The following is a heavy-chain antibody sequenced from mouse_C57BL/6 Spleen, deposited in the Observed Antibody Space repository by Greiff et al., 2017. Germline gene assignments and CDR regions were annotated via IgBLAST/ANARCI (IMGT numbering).Heavy chain of an antibody. J-gene: IGHJ1*03. V-gene: IGHV1-7*01. CDR2: INPSSGYT. CDR3: ARETTVVERWYFDV. CDR1: GYTFTSYW. Sequence: VQLQQSGAELAKPGASVKLSCKASGYTFTSYWMHWVKQRPGQGLEWIGYINPSSGYTKYNQKFKDKATLTADKSSSTAYMKLSSLTYEDYEVYYCARETTVVERWYFDVWGTGTAVTVSS. D-gene: IGHD1-1*01.